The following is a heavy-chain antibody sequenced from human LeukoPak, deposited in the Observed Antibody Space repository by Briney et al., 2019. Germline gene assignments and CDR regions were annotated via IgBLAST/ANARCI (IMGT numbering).Heavy chain of an antibody. CDR3: ARGPITTRSHFDY. CDR1: GGTFSSYA. V-gene: IGHV1-69*01. Sequence: SVKVSCKASGGTFSSYAISWVRQAPGQGLEWMGGIIPIFATASYAQKFQGRVTITADESTSTAYMELSSLRSEDTAVYYCARGPITTRSHFDYWGQGTLVTVSS. J-gene: IGHJ4*02. CDR2: IIPIFATA. D-gene: IGHD3-22*01.